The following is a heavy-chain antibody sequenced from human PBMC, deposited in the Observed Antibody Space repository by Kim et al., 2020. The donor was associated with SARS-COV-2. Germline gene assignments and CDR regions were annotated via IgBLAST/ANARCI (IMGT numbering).Heavy chain of an antibody. CDR2: IYYSGST. Sequence: SETLSLTCTVSGGSISSYYWSWIRQPPGKGLEWIGYIYYSGSTNYNPSLKSRVTISVDTSKNQFSLKLSSVTAADTAVYYCARAPGRYGSGRLSMDVWGQGTTVTVSS. CDR3: ARAPGRYGSGRLSMDV. D-gene: IGHD3-10*01. V-gene: IGHV4-59*01. J-gene: IGHJ6*02. CDR1: GGSISSYY.